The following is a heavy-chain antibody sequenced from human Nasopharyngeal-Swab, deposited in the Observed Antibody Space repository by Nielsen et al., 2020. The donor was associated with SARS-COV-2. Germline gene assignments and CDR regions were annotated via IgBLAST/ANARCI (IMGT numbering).Heavy chain of an antibody. V-gene: IGHV4-4*02. CDR2: IHRSGTT. D-gene: IGHD2-21*02. CDR1: GDSISGDQW. Sequence: SETLSPTCAVSGDSISGDQWWSWARQPPGKGLEWIGEIHRSGTTNCNPSLKSRVTISVDRSKNNFSLKLNSVTAADTAVYYCARGGAWRFDPWGQGTLVTVSS. CDR3: ARGGAWRFDP. J-gene: IGHJ5*02.